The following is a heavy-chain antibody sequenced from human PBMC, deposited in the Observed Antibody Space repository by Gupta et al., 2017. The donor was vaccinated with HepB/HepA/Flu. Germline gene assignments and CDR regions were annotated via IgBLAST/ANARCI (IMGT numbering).Heavy chain of an antibody. J-gene: IGHJ4*02. CDR2: ISYDGSNK. Sequence: SSYGMHWVRQAPGKGLEWVAVISYDGSNKYYADSVKGRFTISRDNSKNTLYLQMNSLRAEDTAVYYCAKDHDSSAVAGLRPFDYWGQGTLVTVSS. D-gene: IGHD6-19*01. V-gene: IGHV3-30*18. CDR1: SSYG. CDR3: AKDHDSSAVAGLRPFDY.